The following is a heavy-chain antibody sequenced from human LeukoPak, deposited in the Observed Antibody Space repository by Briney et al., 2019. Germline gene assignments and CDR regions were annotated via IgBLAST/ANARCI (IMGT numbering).Heavy chain of an antibody. D-gene: IGHD1-26*01. Sequence: EASVKVSCKASGYTFTSYDINWVRQATGQGLEWMGWMNPNSGNTGYAQKFQGRVTMTRNTSISTAYMELSSLRSEDTAVYYCARGPLRQWASPYYFDYWGQGTLVTVSS. J-gene: IGHJ4*02. CDR2: MNPNSGNT. CDR1: GYTFTSYD. V-gene: IGHV1-8*01. CDR3: ARGPLRQWASPYYFDY.